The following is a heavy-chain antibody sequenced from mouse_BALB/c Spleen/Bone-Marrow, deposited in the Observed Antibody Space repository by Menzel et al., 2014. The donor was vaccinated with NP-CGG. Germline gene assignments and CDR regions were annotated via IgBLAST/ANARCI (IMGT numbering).Heavy chain of an antibody. Sequence: VQLQESGPGLVAPSQSLSITCTVSGFSLTSYGVHWVRQPPGKGLEWLRVIWAGGSTNYNSALMSRLSISKDNSKSQVFLKMNSLQTDDTAMYYCARDYYGSLYAMDYWGKGTSVTVSS. D-gene: IGHD1-1*01. CDR3: ARDYYGSLYAMDY. CDR1: GFSLTSYG. CDR2: IWAGGST. J-gene: IGHJ4*01. V-gene: IGHV2-9*02.